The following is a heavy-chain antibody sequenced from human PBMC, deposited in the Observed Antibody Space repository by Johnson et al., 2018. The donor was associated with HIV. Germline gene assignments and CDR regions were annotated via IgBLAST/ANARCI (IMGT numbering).Heavy chain of an antibody. Sequence: QVQLVESGGGLVQPGRSLRLSCAASRFTFSNYGMHWVRQAPGKGLEWVAVISYDGSNKYFADSVKGRFTISRDNSKNTLYLQMNSLRAEDTAVYYCATRDPTYRPGVFDIWGQGTTVIVSS. J-gene: IGHJ3*02. V-gene: IGHV3-30*03. CDR3: ATRDPTYRPGVFDI. D-gene: IGHD2-8*01. CDR2: ISYDGSNK. CDR1: RFTFSNYG.